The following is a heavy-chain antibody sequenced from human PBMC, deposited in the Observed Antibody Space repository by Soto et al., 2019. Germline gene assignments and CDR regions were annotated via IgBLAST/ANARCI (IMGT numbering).Heavy chain of an antibody. CDR3: ASEQEMATIFDY. Sequence: QVQLVQSGAEVKKPGSSVKVSCKASGGTFSSYTISWVRQAPGQGLEWMGRIIPILGIANYAQKFQGRVTINAXXSPSTAYMELSSLRSEDTAVYYCASEQEMATIFDYWGQGTLVTVSS. CDR1: GGTFSSYT. J-gene: IGHJ4*02. D-gene: IGHD5-12*01. V-gene: IGHV1-69*02. CDR2: IIPILGIA.